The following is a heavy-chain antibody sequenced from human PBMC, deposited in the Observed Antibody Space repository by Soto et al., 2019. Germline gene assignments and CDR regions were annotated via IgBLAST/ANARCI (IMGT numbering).Heavy chain of an antibody. CDR3: ARLPSRHWVDY. D-gene: IGHD3-16*01. J-gene: IGHJ4*02. Sequence: QVQLQQWGAGLLKPSETLSLTCAVYGGSFSDYYWSWIRQPPGKGLEWIGEVNHRGSTNYNPSLKSRVTISVDTSANQFSLKLSSVTAADTAVYYCARLPSRHWVDYWGQGTLVTVSS. CDR1: GGSFSDYY. V-gene: IGHV4-34*02. CDR2: VNHRGST.